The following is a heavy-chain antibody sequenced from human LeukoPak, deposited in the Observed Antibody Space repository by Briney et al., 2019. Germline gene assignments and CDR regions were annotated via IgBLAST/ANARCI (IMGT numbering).Heavy chain of an antibody. CDR2: INDDGRAT. Sequence: PGGSLRLSCAASGFTFSNYRMHWVRHVPGKGLVWVSRINDDGRATFYADSVKGRFTISRDNAKNTLFLQINSLRAEDTAVYYCAREILAPGKTHDYWGQGTLVTVSS. J-gene: IGHJ4*02. CDR1: GFTFSNYR. CDR3: AREILAPGKTHDY. V-gene: IGHV3-74*01.